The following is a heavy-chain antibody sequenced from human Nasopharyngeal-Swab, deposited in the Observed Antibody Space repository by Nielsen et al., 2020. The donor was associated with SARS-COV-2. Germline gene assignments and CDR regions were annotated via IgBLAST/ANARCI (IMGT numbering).Heavy chain of an antibody. CDR3: ARGRVGAKDY. CDR2: INHSGNT. V-gene: IGHV4-34*01. CDR1: GGSFSGYY. Sequence: SETLSLTCAVYGGSFSGYYWSWIRQPPGKGLEWIGEINHSGNTNYNPSLKSRVTISVDTSKNQFSLKLRSVTAADTAVYYCARGRVGAKDYWGQGTLVTVSS. D-gene: IGHD1-26*01. J-gene: IGHJ4*02.